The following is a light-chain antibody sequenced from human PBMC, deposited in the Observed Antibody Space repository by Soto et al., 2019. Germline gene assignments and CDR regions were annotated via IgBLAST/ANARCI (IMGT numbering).Light chain of an antibody. CDR1: QSVRTY. V-gene: IGKV3-11*01. CDR2: DAS. Sequence: EIVLTQSPVTLSLSPGERATLSCRASQSVRTYLAWYQVKPGQAPRLLIYDASSRASGVPARFSGSGSGTDFTLTISSLEPEDFALYYCRQRNSWPLITFGQGTRLEIK. J-gene: IGKJ5*01. CDR3: RQRNSWPLIT.